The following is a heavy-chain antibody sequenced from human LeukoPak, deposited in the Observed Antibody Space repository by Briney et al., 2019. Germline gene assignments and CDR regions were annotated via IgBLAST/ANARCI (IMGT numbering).Heavy chain of an antibody. V-gene: IGHV1-2*02. CDR1: GYTFTGYY. CDR3: ARDWVGYDYYYY. J-gene: IGHJ4*02. D-gene: IGHD5-12*01. Sequence: GASVKVSCKASGYTFTGYYRHWVRQAPGQGLEWMGWINPNSGGTNYAQKFQGRVTMTRDTSISTAYMELSRLRSDDTAVYYCARDWVGYDYYYYWGQGTLVTVSS. CDR2: INPNSGGT.